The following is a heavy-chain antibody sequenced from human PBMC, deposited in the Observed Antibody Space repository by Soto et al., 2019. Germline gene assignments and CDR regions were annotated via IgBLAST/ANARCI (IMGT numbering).Heavy chain of an antibody. CDR3: AKPKYRGVVLNV. D-gene: IGHD3-10*01. V-gene: IGHV3-23*01. CDR1: GFTFSSYA. CDR2: ISNDGDR. J-gene: IGHJ6*02. Sequence: VQLLESGGALVQPGGSLRLSCAASGFTFSSYAIHWVRQAPGKGLEWVSTISNDGDRYYADSVEGRFTISRDNSKDTLYLQMNSLRVEDTAVYYCAKPKYRGVVLNVWGQGTTVTVSS.